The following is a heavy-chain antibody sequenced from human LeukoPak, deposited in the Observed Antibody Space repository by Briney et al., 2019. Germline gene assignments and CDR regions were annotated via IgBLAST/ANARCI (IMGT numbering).Heavy chain of an antibody. CDR1: GFIFSNYW. CDR3: WRDNHRPFDL. J-gene: IGHJ4*02. Sequence: PGGSLRLSRAASGFIFSNYWMTWVRQAPGKGLEWVANIKYDGREKHYVDSVQGRFTISRDNAKNSVYLQMNSLRVEDTAVYYCWRDNHRPFDLWGQGSLVSVSS. CDR2: IKYDGREK. V-gene: IGHV3-7*01.